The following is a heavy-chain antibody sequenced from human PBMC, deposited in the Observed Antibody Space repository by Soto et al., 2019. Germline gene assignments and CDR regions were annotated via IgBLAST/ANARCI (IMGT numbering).Heavy chain of an antibody. CDR2: INHLETT. J-gene: IGHJ4*02. CDR1: GASITYGAYS. Sequence: SETLSLTCTVSGASITYGAYSWSWIRQTPGKGLEWIGYINHLETTFYNPSFESRLTLSIDRTKNQFSLNLKSMSAADRAVYFCDRGGGFDSFDYWGQGIMVTVYS. CDR3: DRGGGFDSFDY. V-gene: IGHV4-30-2*01. D-gene: IGHD3-10*01.